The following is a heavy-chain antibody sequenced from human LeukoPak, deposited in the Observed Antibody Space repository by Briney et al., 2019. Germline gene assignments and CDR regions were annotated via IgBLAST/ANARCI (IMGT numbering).Heavy chain of an antibody. CDR1: GGSFSGYY. CDR2: INHSGST. D-gene: IGHD6-13*01. J-gene: IGHJ4*02. Sequence: SETLSLTCAVYGGSFSGYYWSWIRQPPGKGLEWIGEINHSGSTNYNPSLKSRVTISVDTSKNQFSLKLSSVTAADTAVYYCGREGSSWYAFNDYWGQGTLVTVSS. V-gene: IGHV4-34*01. CDR3: GREGSSWYAFNDY.